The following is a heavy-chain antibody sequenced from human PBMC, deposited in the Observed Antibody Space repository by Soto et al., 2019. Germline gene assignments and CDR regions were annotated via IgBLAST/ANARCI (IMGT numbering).Heavy chain of an antibody. D-gene: IGHD1-1*01. CDR3: TTTFPWVQLGPSR. CDR1: GFTFGDYA. J-gene: IGHJ4*02. Sequence: PGGSLRLSCTASGFTFGDYAMRCVRQAPGKGLEWVDFIRSKAYGGTTEYAASVKGRFTISRDDSKSIAYLQMNSLKTEDTAVYYCTTTFPWVQLGPSRWGQVTLVTVSS. CDR2: IRSKAYGGTT. V-gene: IGHV3-49*04.